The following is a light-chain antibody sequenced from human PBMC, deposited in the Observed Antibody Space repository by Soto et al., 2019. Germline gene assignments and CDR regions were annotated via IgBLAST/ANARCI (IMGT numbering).Light chain of an antibody. CDR2: RVS. J-gene: IGKJ1*01. Sequence: DIVMTQTPFSLPVTLGQPASISCTSSQSLVHSNGNTYLSWLQQRPGQPPRLPLYRVSNRHSRVPDRFSGSGAGTDFTLRISRVEAEDVGVYYCMQATQFPRTFGQGTKVEI. V-gene: IGKV2-24*01. CDR1: QSLVHSNGNTY. CDR3: MQATQFPRT.